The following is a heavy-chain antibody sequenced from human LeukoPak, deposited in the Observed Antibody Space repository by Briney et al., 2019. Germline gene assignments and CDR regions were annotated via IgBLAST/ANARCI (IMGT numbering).Heavy chain of an antibody. V-gene: IGHV4-34*01. CDR3: ARDITYDY. Sequence: SETLSLTCAVSGGSFSGYYWGWIRQPPGEGLEWIGEINHSGSTNYNPSLKSRVTISVDTSKNQFSLKLSSVTAADTAVYYCARDITYDYWGQGTLVTVSS. J-gene: IGHJ4*02. CDR2: INHSGST. CDR1: GGSFSGYY. D-gene: IGHD3-16*01.